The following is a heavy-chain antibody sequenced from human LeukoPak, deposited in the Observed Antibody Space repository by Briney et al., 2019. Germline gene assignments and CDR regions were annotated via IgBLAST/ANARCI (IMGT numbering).Heavy chain of an antibody. V-gene: IGHV4-39*01. CDR1: GDSISSTDSY. CDR3: ARHSDY. CDR2: VSYSGST. J-gene: IGHJ4*02. Sequence: SETLSLTCTVSGDSISSTDSYWGWIRQPPGKGLEWIGSVSYSGSTSYNPSLNSRVTISIDTSKNQFSLKLTSVTAADTAIYYCARHSDYWGQGTLVTVSS.